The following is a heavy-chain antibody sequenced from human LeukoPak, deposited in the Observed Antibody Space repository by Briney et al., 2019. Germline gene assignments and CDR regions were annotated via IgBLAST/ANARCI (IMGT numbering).Heavy chain of an antibody. J-gene: IGHJ4*02. Sequence: VAVISYDGSNKYYADSVKGRFTISRDNSKNTLYLQMNSLRAEDTAVYYCARDSEGATAFDYWGQGTLVTVSS. D-gene: IGHD1-26*01. CDR3: ARDSEGATAFDY. CDR2: ISYDGSNK. V-gene: IGHV3-30-3*01.